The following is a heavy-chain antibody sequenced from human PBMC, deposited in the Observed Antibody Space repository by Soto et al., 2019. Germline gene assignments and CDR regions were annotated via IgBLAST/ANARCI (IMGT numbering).Heavy chain of an antibody. CDR2: INAGNGNT. CDR1: GYTFTSYA. V-gene: IGHV1-3*01. J-gene: IGHJ4*02. D-gene: IGHD2-15*01. Sequence: QVQLVQSGAEVKKPGASVKVSCKASGYTFTSYAMHWVRQAPGQRLEWMGWINAGNGNTKYSRKFQGRVTITRDTPESTAYMELSSPRSEYTAVYYCARGPGGPDGPGDYWGQGTLVTVSS. CDR3: ARGPGGPDGPGDY.